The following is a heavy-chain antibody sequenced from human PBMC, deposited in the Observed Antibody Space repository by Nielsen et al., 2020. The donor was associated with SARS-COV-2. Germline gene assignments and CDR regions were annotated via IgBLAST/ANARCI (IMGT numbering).Heavy chain of an antibody. CDR2: MSPNSGNT. D-gene: IGHD3-9*01. Sequence: ASVKVSCKASGYTFINHDINWVRQAAGQGLEWMGWMSPNSGNTGYAQKFQGRVTMTRDTSISTAYMELSSLRSEDTAVYYCARLDGEVRNFAWSPTVNYWGQGTLVTVSS. CDR1: GYTFINHD. CDR3: ARLDGEVRNFAWSPTVNY. J-gene: IGHJ4*02. V-gene: IGHV1-8*01.